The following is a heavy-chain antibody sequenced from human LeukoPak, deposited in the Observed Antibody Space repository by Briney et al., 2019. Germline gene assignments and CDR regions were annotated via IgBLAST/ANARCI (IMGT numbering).Heavy chain of an antibody. D-gene: IGHD3-22*01. Sequence: ASETLSLTCTVSGGSISRSTYYWGWIRQPPGKGLEWIGSLYSSGSTYYNPSLKSRVTISVDTSKNQFSLKLSSVTAADTAVYYCARLNYYDDAPGGDFDLWGRGTLVTVSS. CDR3: ARLNYYDDAPGGDFDL. CDR2: LYSSGST. V-gene: IGHV4-39*07. CDR1: GGSISRSTYY. J-gene: IGHJ2*01.